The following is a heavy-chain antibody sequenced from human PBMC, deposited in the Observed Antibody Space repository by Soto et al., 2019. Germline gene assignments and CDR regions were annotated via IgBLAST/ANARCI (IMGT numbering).Heavy chain of an antibody. J-gene: IGHJ4*02. Sequence: EVQLLESGGGLVQPGGSLRLSCAASGFTFSSYAMSWVRQAPGKGLEWVSAISGSGGSTYYADSVKGRFTISRDNSKNTLYLQMNSLRAEDTAVYYCALASAALRVWFDYWGQGTLVTVSS. CDR3: ALASAALRVWFDY. V-gene: IGHV3-23*01. D-gene: IGHD6-13*01. CDR1: GFTFSSYA. CDR2: ISGSGGST.